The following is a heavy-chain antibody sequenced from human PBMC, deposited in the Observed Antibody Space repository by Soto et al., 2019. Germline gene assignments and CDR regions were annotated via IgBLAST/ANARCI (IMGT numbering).Heavy chain of an antibody. CDR2: IYYSGST. Sequence: SETLSLTCTVSGGSISNYYCSWIRQPPGKGLEWIGYIYYSGSTNYNPSLKSRVTISVDTSKNQFSLKLSSVTAADTAVYHCARAGAATLSDYWGQGTLVTVSS. CDR3: ARAGAATLSDY. V-gene: IGHV4-59*01. J-gene: IGHJ4*02. D-gene: IGHD2-15*01. CDR1: GGSISNYY.